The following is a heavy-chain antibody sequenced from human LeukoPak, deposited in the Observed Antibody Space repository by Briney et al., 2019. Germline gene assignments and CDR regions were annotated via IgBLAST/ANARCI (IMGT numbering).Heavy chain of an antibody. D-gene: IGHD3-3*01. V-gene: IGHV4-34*01. CDR2: INHSGST. J-gene: IGHJ5*02. CDR1: GGPFSGYY. Sequence: SETLSLTCAVYGGPFSGYYWSWIRQPPGKGLEWIGEINHSGSTNYNPSLKSRVTISVDTSKNQFSLKLSSVTAADTAVYYCARGRIGDFWSGRNWFDPWGQGTLVTVSS. CDR3: ARGRIGDFWSGRNWFDP.